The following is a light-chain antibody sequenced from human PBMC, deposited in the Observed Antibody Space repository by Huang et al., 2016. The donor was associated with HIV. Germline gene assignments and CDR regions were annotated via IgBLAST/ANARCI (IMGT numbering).Light chain of an antibody. V-gene: IGKV3-20*01. J-gene: IGKJ4*01. Sequence: DIVLTQSPGTLSLSPRERAALSCRASQNITNKFLAWYQQRSGQTPRLLIYGASNRAMGIPDRVSGRGSGTDFTLIISRLEPQDSAVYYCQQYLSSPLTFGGGTNVEIK. CDR1: QNITNKF. CDR2: GAS. CDR3: QQYLSSPLT.